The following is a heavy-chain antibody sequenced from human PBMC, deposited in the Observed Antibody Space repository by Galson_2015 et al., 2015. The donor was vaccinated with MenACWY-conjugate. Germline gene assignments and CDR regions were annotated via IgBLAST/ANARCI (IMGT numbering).Heavy chain of an antibody. Sequence: SLRLSCAASGFTFSSYWMHWVRHAPGKGLVWVSRINSDGSGTNYADSVKGRFTISRDNAKNTLYLLMNSLRAEDTGVYYCARDPYLLVVFAIGAFDIWGQGTLVTVSS. CDR2: INSDGSGT. D-gene: IGHD2-8*02. CDR1: GFTFSSYW. J-gene: IGHJ3*02. V-gene: IGHV3-74*01. CDR3: ARDPYLLVVFAIGAFDI.